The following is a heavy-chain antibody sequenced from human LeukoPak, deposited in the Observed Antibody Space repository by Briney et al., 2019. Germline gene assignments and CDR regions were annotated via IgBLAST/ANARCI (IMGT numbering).Heavy chain of an antibody. CDR1: DDSISRDF. CDR2: IRYSGRT. D-gene: IGHD6-19*01. Sequence: SETLSLTCTASDDSISRDFWTWIRQPPGKGLEWIGYIRYSGRTEYNPSLKSRVTIPIQTSKNQFSLKLTSVTAADTAIYYCAMLPDVSGWPFDYWGQGILVTVSS. V-gene: IGHV4-59*01. CDR3: AMLPDVSGWPFDY. J-gene: IGHJ4*02.